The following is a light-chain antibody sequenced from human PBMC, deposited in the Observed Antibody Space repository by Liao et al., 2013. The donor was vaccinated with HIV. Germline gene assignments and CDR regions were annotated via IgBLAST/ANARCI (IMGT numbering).Light chain of an antibody. CDR2: EDT. CDR1: KLGDKY. CDR3: QAWDSNTVV. Sequence: YELTQPPSVSVSPGQTASITCSGDKLGDKYVCWYQQKPGQSPLLVIYEDTKRPSGIPERFSGSNSGNTATLTISGTQAMDEADYYCQAWDSNTVVFGGGTKLTVL. V-gene: IGLV3-1*01. J-gene: IGLJ3*02.